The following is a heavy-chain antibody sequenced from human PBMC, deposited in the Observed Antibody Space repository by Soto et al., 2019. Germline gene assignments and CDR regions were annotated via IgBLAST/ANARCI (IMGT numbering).Heavy chain of an antibody. CDR1: GGSISSSNW. CDR2: IYHSGST. CDR3: ARDWFRRRYYGMDV. V-gene: IGHV4-4*02. Sequence: SETLSLTCAVSGGSISSSNWWSWVRQPPGKGLEWIGEIYHSGSTNYNPSLKSRVTISVDKSKNQFSLKLSSVTAADTAVYYCARDWFRRRYYGMDVWGQGTTVTVSS. J-gene: IGHJ6*02. D-gene: IGHD3-10*01.